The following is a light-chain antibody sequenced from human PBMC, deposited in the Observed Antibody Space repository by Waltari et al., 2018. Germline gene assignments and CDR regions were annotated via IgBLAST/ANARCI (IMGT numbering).Light chain of an antibody. J-gene: IGKJ4*01. CDR2: DSS. CDR3: QKFNSFLT. V-gene: IGKV1-13*02. CDR1: QDISIA. Sequence: AIQLTQSPSSLSASVGDRVAITCRASQDISIALAWYQQKPGKAPKLLIYDSSSLESGVPLRFSGSGSGTEFTLTIHSLQPEEFATYYCQKFNSFLTFGGGTKVEIK.